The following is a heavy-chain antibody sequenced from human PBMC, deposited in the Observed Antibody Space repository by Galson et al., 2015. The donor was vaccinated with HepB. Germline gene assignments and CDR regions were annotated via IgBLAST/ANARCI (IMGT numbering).Heavy chain of an antibody. V-gene: IGHV1-69*13. CDR1: GGTFSSYA. CDR2: IIPIFGTA. J-gene: IGHJ6*03. CDR3: ARGGFLEWSVTPWGYYYYYMDV. Sequence: SVKVSCKASGGTFSSYAISWVRQAPGQGLEWMGGIIPIFGTANYAQKFQGRVTITADESTSTAYMELSSLRSEDTAVYYCARGGFLEWSVTPWGYYYYYMDVWGKGTTVTVSS. D-gene: IGHD3-3*01.